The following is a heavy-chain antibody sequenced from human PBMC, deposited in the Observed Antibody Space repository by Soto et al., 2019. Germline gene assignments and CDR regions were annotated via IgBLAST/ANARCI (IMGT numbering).Heavy chain of an antibody. CDR1: GYSFTSYW. CDR3: ARHXPPDYYDSSGYPAPFDY. D-gene: IGHD3-22*01. Sequence: PGESLKISCKGSGYSFTSYWISWVRQMPGKGLEWMGRIDPSDSYTNYSPSFQGHVTISADKSISTAYPQWSSLKASDTAMYYCARHXPPDYYDSSGYPAPFDYWGQGTLVTVSS. J-gene: IGHJ4*02. V-gene: IGHV5-10-1*01. CDR2: IDPSDSYT.